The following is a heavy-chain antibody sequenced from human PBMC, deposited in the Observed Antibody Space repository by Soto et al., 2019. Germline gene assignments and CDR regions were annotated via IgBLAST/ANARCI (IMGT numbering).Heavy chain of an antibody. Sequence: SVKVSCKAPGGTFSSYAISWVRQAPGQGLEWMGGIIPIFGTANYAQKFQGGVTITADESTSTAYMELSSLRSEDTAVYYCARAAPKDGYTMFVWGQGTLVTVSS. J-gene: IGHJ4*02. CDR1: GGTFSSYA. CDR2: IIPIFGTA. V-gene: IGHV1-69*13. D-gene: IGHD3-3*01. CDR3: ARAAPKDGYTMFV.